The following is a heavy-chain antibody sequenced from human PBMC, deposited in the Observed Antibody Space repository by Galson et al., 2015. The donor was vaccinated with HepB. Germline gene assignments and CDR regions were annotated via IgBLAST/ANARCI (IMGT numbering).Heavy chain of an antibody. CDR3: ARGGGSYYGSGSYGHY. J-gene: IGHJ4*02. V-gene: IGHV4-34*01. D-gene: IGHD3-10*01. CDR1: GGSFSGYY. Sequence: TLSLTCAVYGGSFSGYYWSWIRQPPGKGLEWIGEINHSGSTNYNPSLKSRVTISVDTSKNQFSLKLSSVTAADTAVYYCARGGGSYYGSGSYGHYWGQGTLVTVSS. CDR2: INHSGST.